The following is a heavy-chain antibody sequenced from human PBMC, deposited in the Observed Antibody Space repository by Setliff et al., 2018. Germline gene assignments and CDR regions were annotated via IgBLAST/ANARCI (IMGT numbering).Heavy chain of an antibody. CDR3: ARDGYFGSGTYNV. CDR2: IYYGGST. CDR1: GGSISDYY. D-gene: IGHD3-10*01. V-gene: IGHV4-59*01. Sequence: SETQSLTCTVSGGSISDYYWSWIRQAPGKGLEWIGYIYYGGSTNYNPSLNSRVAISVDTSKNQFSLKLSPVTAADTAVYYCARDGYFGSGTYNVWGQGTTVTVSS. J-gene: IGHJ6*02.